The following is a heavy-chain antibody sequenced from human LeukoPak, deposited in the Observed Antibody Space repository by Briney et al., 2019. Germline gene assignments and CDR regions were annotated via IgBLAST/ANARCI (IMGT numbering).Heavy chain of an antibody. D-gene: IGHD6-6*01. Sequence: GASVTVSFKCSVYTFTTYGISWVRQAPAQGLEWMGWISAYNGNTNYAQNVQGRVTMTTDTSASTAYLEVRSLRYDDTAVYFCARDLIAVRPGWFDPWGQGTLVIVSS. V-gene: IGHV1-18*04. CDR1: VYTFTTYG. CDR2: ISAYNGNT. J-gene: IGHJ5*02. CDR3: ARDLIAVRPGWFDP.